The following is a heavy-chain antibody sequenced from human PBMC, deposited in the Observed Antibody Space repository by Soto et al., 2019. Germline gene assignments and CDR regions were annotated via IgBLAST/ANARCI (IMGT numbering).Heavy chain of an antibody. J-gene: IGHJ3*02. D-gene: IGHD5-18*01. CDR3: AKGVEHSTADAFET. Sequence: EVQVWESGGDLVQPGGSLRLTCAVSGFTFTTSSINWVRQAPGKGLEWVSSISGNGYTTYYADSVTGRFTISTDNSKSRVFLQMNSLRVEDTALYYCAKGVEHSTADAFETWGQGTMVTVSS. V-gene: IGHV3-23*01. CDR1: GFTFTTSS. CDR2: ISGNGYTT.